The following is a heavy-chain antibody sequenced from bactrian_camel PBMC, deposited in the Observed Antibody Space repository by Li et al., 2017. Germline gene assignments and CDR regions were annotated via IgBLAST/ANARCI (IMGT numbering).Heavy chain of an antibody. CDR2: IDSDGTT. CDR1: GYSYSTYC. V-gene: IGHV3S53*01. Sequence: HVQLVESGGGSVQAGGSLNLSCVATPGYSYSTYCMAWFRQGPGKEREGVAGIDSDGTTTIANSVKGRFTISSDNAKGTLNLHMNSLKPEDTAIYYCAACFEYGFGGLVSSWYSYWGQGTQVTVS. J-gene: IGHJ4*01. CDR3: AACFEYGFGGLVSSWYSY. D-gene: IGHD6*01.